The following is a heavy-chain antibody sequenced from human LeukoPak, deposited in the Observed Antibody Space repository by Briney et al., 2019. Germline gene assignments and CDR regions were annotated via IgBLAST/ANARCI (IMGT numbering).Heavy chain of an antibody. CDR2: FSWDGINT. CDR1: GFSFAGYT. Sequence: GGSLRLSCAASGFSFAGYTMHWVRQAPGKGLEWVPLFSWDGINTYYADSVKGRFTISRDNSKNSLYLQMNSLRTEDTALYYCAKDNFGTIDYWGQGTLVTVSS. D-gene: IGHD3/OR15-3a*01. V-gene: IGHV3-43*01. J-gene: IGHJ4*02. CDR3: AKDNFGTIDY.